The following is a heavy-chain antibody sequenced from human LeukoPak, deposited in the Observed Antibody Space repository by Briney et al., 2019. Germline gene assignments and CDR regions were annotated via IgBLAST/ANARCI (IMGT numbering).Heavy chain of an antibody. CDR3: ARHHYSGLYNWFDP. D-gene: IGHD1-26*01. J-gene: IGHJ5*02. Sequence: GESLKIPCQGSGYSFTNYWLAWLRQMPGQGLEWMGVIYPGDSDTRYSPSFQGQVTISADKSISTAYLQWSGLKASDTAMYYCARHHYSGLYNWFDPWGQGTLVTVSS. CDR2: IYPGDSDT. V-gene: IGHV5-51*01. CDR1: GYSFTNYW.